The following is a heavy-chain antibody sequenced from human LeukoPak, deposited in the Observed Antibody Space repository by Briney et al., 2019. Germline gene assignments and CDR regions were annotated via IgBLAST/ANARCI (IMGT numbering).Heavy chain of an antibody. CDR1: GYSFTSYW. Sequence: GESLKISCKGSGYSFTSYWIAWVRQMPGKRLEWMGIIYPGDSYTTYSPSFQGQVTISADKSISTAYLQWRSLKASDTAMYYCARRSGSDALDIWGQGTMVTVSS. V-gene: IGHV5-51*01. J-gene: IGHJ3*02. D-gene: IGHD3-10*01. CDR2: IYPGDSYT. CDR3: ARRSGSDALDI.